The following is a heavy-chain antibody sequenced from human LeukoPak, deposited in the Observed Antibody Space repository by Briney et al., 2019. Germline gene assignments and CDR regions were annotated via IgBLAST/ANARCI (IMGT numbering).Heavy chain of an antibody. D-gene: IGHD3-22*01. CDR3: ARVDYYDSSGYYATLAFDI. Sequence: ASVKVSCKASGYTFTSYAMHWVRQAPGQRLEWMGWNNAGNGNTKYSQKFQGRVTITRDTSASTAYMELSSLRSEDTAVYYCARVDYYDSSGYYATLAFDIWGQGTMVTVSS. CDR1: GYTFTSYA. V-gene: IGHV1-3*01. CDR2: NNAGNGNT. J-gene: IGHJ3*02.